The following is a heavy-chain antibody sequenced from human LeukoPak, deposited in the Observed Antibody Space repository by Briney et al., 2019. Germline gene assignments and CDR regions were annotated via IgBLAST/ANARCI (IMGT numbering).Heavy chain of an antibody. V-gene: IGHV1-69*13. CDR1: GGTFSSYA. CDR3: ARDSVSYYDFWSGFSNFDY. D-gene: IGHD3-3*01. J-gene: IGHJ4*02. Sequence: SVTVSCKASGGTFSSYAISWVRQAPGQGLEWMGGIIPIFGTANYAQKFQGRVTITADESTSTAYMELSSLRSEDTAVYYCARDSVSYYDFWSGFSNFDYWGQGTLVTVSS. CDR2: IIPIFGTA.